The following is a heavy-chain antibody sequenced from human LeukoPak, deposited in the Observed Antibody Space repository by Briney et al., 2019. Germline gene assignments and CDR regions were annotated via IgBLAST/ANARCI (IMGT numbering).Heavy chain of an antibody. V-gene: IGHV3-21*04. CDR1: GFTFSSYS. J-gene: IGHJ4*02. Sequence: GGSLRLSCAASGFTFSSYSMNWVRQAPGKGLEWVSSISSSSSYIYYADSVKGRFTISRDNAKNSLYLQMNSLRSEDTAVYYCARDQGIAVAVSPSIWGQGTLVTVSS. CDR3: ARDQGIAVAVSPSI. CDR2: ISSSSSYI. D-gene: IGHD6-19*01.